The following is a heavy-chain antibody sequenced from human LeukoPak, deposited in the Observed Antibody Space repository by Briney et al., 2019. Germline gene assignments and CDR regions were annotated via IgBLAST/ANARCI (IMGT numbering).Heavy chain of an antibody. D-gene: IGHD3-22*01. CDR1: GFTFSSYW. J-gene: IGHJ4*02. V-gene: IGHV3-7*01. CDR3: ARRPGGYYDSNGILEYFEH. Sequence: GGSLRLSCAASGFTFSSYWMSWVRQAPGKGLEWVANIKEDGSEKYYVDSVKGRFTISRDNAKKSLYLQMNSLRAEDTAVYYCARRPGGYYDSNGILEYFEHWGQGTLVTVSS. CDR2: IKEDGSEK.